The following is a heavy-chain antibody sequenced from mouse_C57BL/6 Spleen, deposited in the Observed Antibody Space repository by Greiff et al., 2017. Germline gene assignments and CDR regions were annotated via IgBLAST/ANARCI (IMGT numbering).Heavy chain of an antibody. D-gene: IGHD1-1*01. V-gene: IGHV1-64*01. Sequence: QVQLQQPGAELVKPGASVKLSCKASGYTFTSYWMHWVKQRPGQGLEWIGMIHPNSGSTNYNEKFKSKATLTVDKSSSTAYMQLSSLTSEDSAVYYCAILNYYGSSYDFDYWGQGTTLTVSS. CDR2: IHPNSGST. CDR1: GYTFTSYW. CDR3: AILNYYGSSYDFDY. J-gene: IGHJ2*01.